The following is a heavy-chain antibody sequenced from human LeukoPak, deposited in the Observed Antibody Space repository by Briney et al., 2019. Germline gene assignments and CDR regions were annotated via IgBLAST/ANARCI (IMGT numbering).Heavy chain of an antibody. CDR3: ASSAGGVRPLGGFYYHYYYMDV. Sequence: GVSVKVSCKASGGTFSSYAISWVRQAPGQGLEWMGGIIPIFGTANYAQKFQGRVTVTADESTRTVYMGLSSLRSEDTAVYYCASSAGGVRPLGGFYYHYYYMDVWGKGTTVTVSS. J-gene: IGHJ6*03. D-gene: IGHD3-16*01. CDR1: GGTFSSYA. CDR2: IIPIFGTA. V-gene: IGHV1-69*13.